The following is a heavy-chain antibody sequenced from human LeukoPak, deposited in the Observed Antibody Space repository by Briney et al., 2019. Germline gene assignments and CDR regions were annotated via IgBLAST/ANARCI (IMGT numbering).Heavy chain of an antibody. CDR2: TYTSGST. CDR1: GGSISSYY. CDR3: ARDRTTVVTRTYYFDY. Sequence: SETLSLTCTVSGGSISSYYWSWIRQPAGKGLEWIGRTYTSGSTNYNPSLKSRVTMSVDTSKNQFSLKLSSVTAADTAVYYCARDRTTVVTRTYYFDYWGQGTLVTVSS. D-gene: IGHD4-23*01. V-gene: IGHV4-4*07. J-gene: IGHJ4*02.